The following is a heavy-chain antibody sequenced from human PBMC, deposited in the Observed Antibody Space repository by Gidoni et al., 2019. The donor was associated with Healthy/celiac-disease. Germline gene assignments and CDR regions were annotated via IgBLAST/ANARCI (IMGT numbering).Heavy chain of an antibody. J-gene: IGHJ4*02. Sequence: EVQLVESGGGLVQPGGSLRLSCSASGFTFSSYAMHWVRQAPGKGLEYVSASSSNGGSTYYADSVKGRFTISRDNSKNTLYLQMSSLRAEDTAVYYCVKDREGLIAVAGMAFDYWGQGTLVTVSS. V-gene: IGHV3-64D*06. CDR3: VKDREGLIAVAGMAFDY. CDR2: SSSNGGST. CDR1: GFTFSSYA. D-gene: IGHD6-19*01.